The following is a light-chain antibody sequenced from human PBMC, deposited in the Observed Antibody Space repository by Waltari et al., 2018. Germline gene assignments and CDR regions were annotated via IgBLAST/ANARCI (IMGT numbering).Light chain of an antibody. J-gene: IGLJ2*01. CDR1: SSDVGSYNL. CDR2: EVS. V-gene: IGLV2-23*02. CDR3: CSYAGSSTHVV. Sequence: QSALTQPASVSGSPGQSITISCTGTSSDVGSYNLVSWYQQHPGKAPKLMIYEVSKRPSRVSNRFSGSKSGNTASLTISGLHAEDEADYYCCSYAGSSTHVVFGGGTKLTVL.